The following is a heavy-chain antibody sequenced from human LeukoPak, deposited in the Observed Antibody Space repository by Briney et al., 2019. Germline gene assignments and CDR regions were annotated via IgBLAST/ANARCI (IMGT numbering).Heavy chain of an antibody. CDR3: ARALGPYYFDY. D-gene: IGHD3-16*01. J-gene: IGHJ4*02. V-gene: IGHV4-59*01. CDR1: GGSISSYY. CDR2: IYYSGST. Sequence: SETLSLTCTVSGGSISSYYWSWIRQPPGKGLEWIGYIYYSGSTNYNPSLKSRVTISVDTSKNQFSLKLSSVTAADTAVYYCARALGPYYFDYWGQGTLVTVSS.